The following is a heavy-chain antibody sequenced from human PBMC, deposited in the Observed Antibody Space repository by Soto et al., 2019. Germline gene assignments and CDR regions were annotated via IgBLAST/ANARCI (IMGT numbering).Heavy chain of an antibody. D-gene: IGHD3-16*02. V-gene: IGHV3-7*01. CDR1: GFTFSSYW. CDR2: IKQDGSEK. Sequence: GGSLRLSCAASGFTFSSYWMSWVRQAPGKGLEWVANIKQDGSEKYYVDSVKGRFTISRDNAKNSLYLQMNSLRAEDTAVYYCARDNYDYIWGSYRNAGDASDIWGQGTTVTVSS. CDR3: ARDNYDYIWGSYRNAGDASDI. J-gene: IGHJ3*02.